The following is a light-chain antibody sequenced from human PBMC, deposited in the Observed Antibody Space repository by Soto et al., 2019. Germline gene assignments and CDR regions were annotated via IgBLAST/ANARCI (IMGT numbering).Light chain of an antibody. Sequence: DIQMTQSPSSLSASVGDRVTITCRASQGISNYLAWYQQKPGKVPQLLIYSASALQSGVPSRFSGSGSETDFTLTISSLQPEDVATYYCQKYNSALWTFGQGTKVEIK. J-gene: IGKJ1*01. CDR2: SAS. CDR3: QKYNSALWT. V-gene: IGKV1-27*01. CDR1: QGISNY.